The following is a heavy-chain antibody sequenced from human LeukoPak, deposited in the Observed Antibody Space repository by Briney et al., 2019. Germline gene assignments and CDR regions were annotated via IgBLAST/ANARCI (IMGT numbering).Heavy chain of an antibody. V-gene: IGHV3-33*01. CDR1: GFTFSSYG. Sequence: PGGSLRLSCAASGFTFSSYGMHWVRQAPGKGLEWVAVIWFDGSYKYYADSVKGRFTISRDNSKNTLYLQMNSLRAEDTAVYYCARGMSVTYNAIDYWGQGTLVTVS. J-gene: IGHJ4*02. CDR2: IWFDGSYK. D-gene: IGHD1-1*01. CDR3: ARGMSVTYNAIDY.